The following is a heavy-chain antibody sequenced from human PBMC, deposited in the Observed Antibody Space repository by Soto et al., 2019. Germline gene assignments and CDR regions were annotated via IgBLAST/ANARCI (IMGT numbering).Heavy chain of an antibody. J-gene: IGHJ4*02. CDR3: AKGGEGYYDSSGYYLDY. V-gene: IGHV3-30*18. D-gene: IGHD3-22*01. CDR1: GFTFSSYG. Sequence: QVQLVESGGGVVQPGRSLRLSCAASGFTFSSYGMHWVRQAPGKGLEWVAVISYDGSNKYYADSVKGRFTISRDNSKNTLYLQMNSLRAEDTAVYYCAKGGEGYYDSSGYYLDYWGQGTLVTVSS. CDR2: ISYDGSNK.